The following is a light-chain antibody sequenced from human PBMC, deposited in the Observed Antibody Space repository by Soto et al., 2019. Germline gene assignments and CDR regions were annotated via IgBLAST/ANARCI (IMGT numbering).Light chain of an antibody. CDR1: QSVRSD. V-gene: IGKV3-15*01. J-gene: IGKJ4*01. Sequence: EIVMTQSPATLSVSPGERATLSCRASQSVRSDLAWYQHKPGQAPRLLMFGASNRATGIPARFSGSGSGTEFTLTINSLQSEDFAVYYCQQRSNWPLTFGGGTKVEIK. CDR3: QQRSNWPLT. CDR2: GAS.